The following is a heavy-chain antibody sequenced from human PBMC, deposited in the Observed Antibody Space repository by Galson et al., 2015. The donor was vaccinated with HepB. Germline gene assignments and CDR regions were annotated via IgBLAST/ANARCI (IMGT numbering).Heavy chain of an antibody. J-gene: IGHJ4*02. V-gene: IGHV3-11*06. CDR3: ARVADADYGDHSHFDY. D-gene: IGHD4-17*01. Sequence: SLRLSCAASGFTFSDYYMRWLRQAPGQGLELVSYISSSSTYTNYADSVRGRFTISRVNAKNSLYPQINSLRAEDTAVYYCARVADADYGDHSHFDYWGQGTLVTVSS. CDR1: GFTFSDYY. CDR2: ISSSSTYT.